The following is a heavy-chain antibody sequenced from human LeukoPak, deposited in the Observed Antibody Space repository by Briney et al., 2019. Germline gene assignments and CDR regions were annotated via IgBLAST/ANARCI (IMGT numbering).Heavy chain of an antibody. Sequence: TSETLSLTCTVSGGSISSYYWGWIRQPPGKGLEWIGYIYYSGSTNYNPSLKSRVTISVDTSKNQFSLKLSSVTAADTAVYYCARGRSSMVRGYYYYYMDVWGKGTTVTISS. CDR1: GGSISSYY. J-gene: IGHJ6*03. CDR3: ARGRSSMVRGYYYYYMDV. D-gene: IGHD3-10*01. CDR2: IYYSGST. V-gene: IGHV4-59*01.